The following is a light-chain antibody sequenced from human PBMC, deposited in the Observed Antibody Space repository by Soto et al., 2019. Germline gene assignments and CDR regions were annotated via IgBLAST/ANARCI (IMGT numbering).Light chain of an antibody. Sequence: DIVMTQSPDSLAVALGERATINCKSSQTVLYSSNNKNYLAWFQQKPRQPPKLLIYWASTRESGVPDRFSGSGSGTDFTLTISSLQAEDVAVYYCQKYYYSPPNFGGGTKVEIK. J-gene: IGKJ4*01. CDR1: QTVLYSSNNKNY. V-gene: IGKV4-1*01. CDR3: QKYYYSPPN. CDR2: WAS.